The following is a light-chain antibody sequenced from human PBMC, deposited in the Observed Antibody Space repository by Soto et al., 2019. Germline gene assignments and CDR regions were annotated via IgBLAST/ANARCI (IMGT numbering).Light chain of an antibody. CDR2: SNN. CDR1: SSNIGSNT. Sequence: SALTQPPSASGTPGQRVTISCSGSSSNIGSNTVNWYQQLPGTAPKLLIYSNNQRPSGVPDRFSGSKSGTSASLAISGLQSEDEADYYCAAWDDSLNGAWVFGGGTKLTVL. J-gene: IGLJ3*02. CDR3: AAWDDSLNGAWV. V-gene: IGLV1-44*01.